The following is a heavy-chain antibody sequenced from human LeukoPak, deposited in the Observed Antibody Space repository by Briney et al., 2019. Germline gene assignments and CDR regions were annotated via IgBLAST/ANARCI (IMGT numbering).Heavy chain of an antibody. V-gene: IGHV4-30-2*01. J-gene: IGHJ4*02. CDR2: IYHSGST. CDR3: ASTSYVDTAMVTEDY. D-gene: IGHD5-18*01. Sequence: SETLSLTCAVSGGSISSGGYSWSWIRQPPGKGLEWIGYIYHSGSTYYNPSLKSRVTISVDRSKNQFSLKLSSVTAADTAVYYCASTSYVDTAMVTEDYWGQGTLVTVSS. CDR1: GGSISSGGYS.